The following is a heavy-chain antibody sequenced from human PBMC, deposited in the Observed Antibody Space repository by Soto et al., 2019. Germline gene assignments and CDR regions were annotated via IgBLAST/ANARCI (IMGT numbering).Heavy chain of an antibody. CDR2: LWYDGSLE. D-gene: IGHD2-15*01. J-gene: IGHJ4*02. Sequence: QVQLVESGGGVVQPGRSLRLSCAASGFTLSNHGMHWVRQAPGKGLEWVAVLWYDGSLEYYADSVKGRLTISRDTSKNSLYLQKNSLRAEDTAPYYCARGAGSHHAHCDYWGQGTVVTVSS. CDR1: GFTLSNHG. V-gene: IGHV3-33*01. CDR3: ARGAGSHHAHCDY.